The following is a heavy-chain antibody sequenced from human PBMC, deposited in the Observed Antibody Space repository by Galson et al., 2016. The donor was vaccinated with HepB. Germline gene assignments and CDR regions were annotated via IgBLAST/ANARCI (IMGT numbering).Heavy chain of an antibody. CDR3: ARAGSSSWTNWFDP. CDR1: GYIFTSYG. V-gene: IGHV1-18*01. D-gene: IGHD6-13*01. CDR2: IMPFNDRT. J-gene: IGHJ5*02. Sequence: SVKVSCKASGYIFTSYGIGWVRQAPGQGLEWVGWIMPFNDRTNYAQKFQDSVTMTTDTSTAYMELRRLRSDDTAMYFCARAGSSSWTNWFDPWGQGTLVTVSS.